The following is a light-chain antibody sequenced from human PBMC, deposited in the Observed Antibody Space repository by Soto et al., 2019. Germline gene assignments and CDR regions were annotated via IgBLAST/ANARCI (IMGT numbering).Light chain of an antibody. V-gene: IGLV1-51*01. CDR1: SANIGNNY. CDR2: DSD. Sequence: QSVLTQPPSVSAAPGQKVTISCSGSSANIGNNYVSWYQHLPGTAPKLVIYDSDKRPSEIPDRFSGSKSGTSATLDITGLQTGDEADYYCGAWDGSISVVLFGGGTKLTVL. CDR3: GAWDGSISVVL. J-gene: IGLJ2*01.